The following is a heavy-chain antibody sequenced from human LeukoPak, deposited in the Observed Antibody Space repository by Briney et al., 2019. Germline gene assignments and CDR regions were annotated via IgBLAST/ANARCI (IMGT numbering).Heavy chain of an antibody. J-gene: IGHJ6*02. D-gene: IGHD5-12*01. CDR3: ARVDSGYDYYYYGMDV. CDR1: GGTFSSYA. Sequence: SVKVSCKASGGTFSSYAISWVRQAPGQGLEWMGRIIPILGIANYAQKFQGRVTITADKSTSTAYMELSSLRSEDTAAYYCARVDSGYDYYYYGMDVWGQGTTVTVSS. CDR2: IIPILGIA. V-gene: IGHV1-69*04.